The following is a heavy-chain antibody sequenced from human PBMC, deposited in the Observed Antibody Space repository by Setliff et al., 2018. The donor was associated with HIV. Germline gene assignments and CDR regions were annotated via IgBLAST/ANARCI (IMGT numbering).Heavy chain of an antibody. CDR2: IYTSGTT. V-gene: IGHV4-61*02. Sequence: SETLSLTCTVSGGSISSGSYFWNWIRQPAGKGLEWIGRIYTSGTTNFNPSLKSRVTISRDPSKNQFSLNLNSVTAADTAVYYCARFHPYNYDSEYYGYYFDYWGQGTLVTVSS. CDR1: GGSISSGSYF. CDR3: ARFHPYNYDSEYYGYYFDY. J-gene: IGHJ4*02. D-gene: IGHD3-22*01.